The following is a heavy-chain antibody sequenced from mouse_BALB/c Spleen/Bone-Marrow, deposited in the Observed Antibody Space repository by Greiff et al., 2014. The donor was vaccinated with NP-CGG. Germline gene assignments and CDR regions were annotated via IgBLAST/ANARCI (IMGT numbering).Heavy chain of an antibody. CDR2: ILPGSGTT. Sequence: QVQLQQSGAELMKPGASVKISCKATGYTFSSYWIEWVNQRPGHGLEWIGDILPGSGTTHYNEKFKDKATFTADTSSNTAYMQLSSLTSEDSAVYHCARGGYDTSIFAYWGQGTLVTVSA. CDR1: GYTFSSYW. D-gene: IGHD2-3*01. V-gene: IGHV1-9*01. J-gene: IGHJ3*01. CDR3: ARGGYDTSIFAY.